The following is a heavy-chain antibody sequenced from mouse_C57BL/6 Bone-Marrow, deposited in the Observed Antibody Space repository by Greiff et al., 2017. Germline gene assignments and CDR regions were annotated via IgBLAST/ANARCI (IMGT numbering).Heavy chain of an antibody. CDR1: GFTFSSYG. CDR3: ARHHPITTVVARPFAY. D-gene: IGHD1-1*01. CDR2: LSSGGSYT. V-gene: IGHV5-6*01. Sequence: EVKLMASGGDLVKPGGSLKLSCAASGFTFSSYGMSWVRQTPDKRLEWVATLSSGGSYTYYPDSVKGRFTISRDNAKNTLYLQMSSLKSEDTAMYYCARHHPITTVVARPFAYWGQGTLVTVSA. J-gene: IGHJ3*01.